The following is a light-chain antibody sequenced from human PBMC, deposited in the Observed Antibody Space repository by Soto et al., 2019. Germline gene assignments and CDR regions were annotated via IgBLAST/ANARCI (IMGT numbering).Light chain of an antibody. J-gene: IGLJ2*01. Sequence: QSALTQPASVSGSPGQSITISCTGTSSDVGGYNYVSWYQQHTGKSPKLMIYDVSHRPSGVSNRFAGSKSGNTASLTISGLQAEDEADYYCSSYTSSSTLVVFGGGTKLTVL. CDR2: DVS. V-gene: IGLV2-14*01. CDR3: SSYTSSSTLVV. CDR1: SSDVGGYNY.